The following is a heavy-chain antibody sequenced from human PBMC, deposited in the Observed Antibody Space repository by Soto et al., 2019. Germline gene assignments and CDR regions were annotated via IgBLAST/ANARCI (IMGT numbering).Heavy chain of an antibody. CDR1: GYTFTSYY. V-gene: IGHV1-46*03. J-gene: IGHJ3*02. CDR2: INPSGGST. D-gene: IGHD6-6*01. CDR3: ASNKRYSSSSLGAFDI. Sequence: ASVKVSCKASGYTFTSYYMHWVRQAPGQGLEWMGIINPSGGSTSYAQKFQGRVTMTRDTSTSTVYMELSSLRSEDTAVFYCASNKRYSSSSLGAFDIWGQGTMVTVS.